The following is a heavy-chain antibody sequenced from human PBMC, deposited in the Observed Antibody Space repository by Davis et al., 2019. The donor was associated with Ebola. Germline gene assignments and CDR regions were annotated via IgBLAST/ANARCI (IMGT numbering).Heavy chain of an antibody. D-gene: IGHD3-3*01. CDR1: GFSLSTSAVG. J-gene: IGHJ6*04. CDR2: IYWDDDR. CDR3: AHWSARHGLDV. Sequence: SGSTLVKPTQTLTLTCTFSGFSLSTSAVGVGWIRQAPGKALEWLALIYWDDDRRYSPSLMSRLTISRDTSKNQVVLTVTNMDPVDTATYYCAHWSARHGLDVWGRGTTVTVSS. V-gene: IGHV2-5*02.